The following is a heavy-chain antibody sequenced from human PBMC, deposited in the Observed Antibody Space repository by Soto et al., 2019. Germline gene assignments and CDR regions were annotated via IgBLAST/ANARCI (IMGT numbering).Heavy chain of an antibody. CDR2: ILNDGSNR. D-gene: IGHD3-10*01. V-gene: IGHV3-33*01. Sequence: QVQLVESGGGVVKPGRSLRLSCAASGFTLSNYGMTWFRQAPGKGLEWVAVILNDGSNRYHADSVKDRFTISRDNSKNMLYLQMNSLRAEDTAVYYCARDDEYSGNGMDVWGQGTTVTVS. CDR3: ARDDEYSGNGMDV. J-gene: IGHJ6*02. CDR1: GFTLSNYG.